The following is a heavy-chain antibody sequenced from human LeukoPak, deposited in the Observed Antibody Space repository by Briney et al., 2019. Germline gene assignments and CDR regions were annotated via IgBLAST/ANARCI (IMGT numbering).Heavy chain of an antibody. CDR3: ARDPPVLPAGNHAFNI. CDR2: IYTSGST. Sequence: SETLSLTCTVSGGSISSGSYYWSWIRQPAGKGLEWIGRIYTSGSTNYNPSLKSRVTISVDTSKNQFSLKLSSETAADTAVYYCARDPPVLPAGNHAFNIGAQGT. J-gene: IGHJ3*02. CDR1: GGSISSGSYY. D-gene: IGHD1-14*01. V-gene: IGHV4-61*02.